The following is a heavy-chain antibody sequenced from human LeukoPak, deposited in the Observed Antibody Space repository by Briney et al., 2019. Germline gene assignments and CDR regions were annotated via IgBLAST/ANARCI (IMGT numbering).Heavy chain of an antibody. D-gene: IGHD6-13*01. J-gene: IGHJ4*02. Sequence: GGSLRLSCAASGFTFSSYAMHWVRQAPGKGLEWVAVISYDGSNKYYADSVKGRFTISRDNSKNTLYLQMNSLRAEDTAVYYCARGLAAAGAFDYWGQGTLVIVSS. CDR3: ARGLAAAGAFDY. CDR2: ISYDGSNK. CDR1: GFTFSSYA. V-gene: IGHV3-30-3*01.